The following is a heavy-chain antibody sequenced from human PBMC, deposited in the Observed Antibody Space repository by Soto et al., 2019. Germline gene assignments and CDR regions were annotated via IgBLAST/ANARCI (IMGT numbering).Heavy chain of an antibody. Sequence: EVQLVESGGGLVQPGRSLRLSCVASGFTADDYAMHWVRQAPGKGLVWGSGFSSNSDTIDYADSVKGRFTISRDNAKNSLFVKMNSLRPEDTVLYYCAKDMTWGCRPQIHDFASCGQGTLVTVSS. V-gene: IGHV3-9*02. CDR3: AKDMTWGCRPQIHDFAS. CDR1: GFTADDYA. J-gene: IGHJ4*02. CDR2: FSSNSDTI. D-gene: IGHD3-16*01.